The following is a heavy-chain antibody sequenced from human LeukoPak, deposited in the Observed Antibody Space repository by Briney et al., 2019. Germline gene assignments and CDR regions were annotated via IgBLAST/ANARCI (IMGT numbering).Heavy chain of an antibody. Sequence: ASVKVSCKASGYTFTSYGISWVRQAPGQGLEWMGWISAYNGNTNFAQKLQGRVTMTTETSTSTAYMELRSLRSDDTAVYYCARNYGSSTSYYYYMDVWGKGTTVTVSS. J-gene: IGHJ6*03. V-gene: IGHV1-18*01. CDR3: ARNYGSSTSYYYYMDV. CDR1: GYTFTSYG. D-gene: IGHD2-2*01. CDR2: ISAYNGNT.